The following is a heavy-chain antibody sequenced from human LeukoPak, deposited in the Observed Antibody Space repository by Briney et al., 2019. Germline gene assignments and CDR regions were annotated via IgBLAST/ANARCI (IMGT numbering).Heavy chain of an antibody. CDR2: INPIFGTA. CDR3: ARGRLETEGVYFDY. D-gene: IGHD1-1*01. CDR1: GGTFSSYA. J-gene: IGHJ4*02. V-gene: IGHV1-69*13. Sequence: ASVKVSCKASGGTFSSYAISWVRQAPGQGLEWMGGINPIFGTANYAQKFQGRVTITADQSTSTAYIELSSLRAEETAVYYWARGRLETEGVYFDYWGQGTLVTAAS.